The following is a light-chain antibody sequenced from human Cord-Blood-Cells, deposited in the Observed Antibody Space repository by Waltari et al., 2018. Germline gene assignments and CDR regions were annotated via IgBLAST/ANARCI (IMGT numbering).Light chain of an antibody. CDR1: SSDVGGYNY. Sequence: QSALTQPPSASGSPGPSVTISCTGPSSDVGGYNYVSWYQQHPGKAPKLMIYEVSKRPSGVTDRFSGSKSGNTASLTVSGLQAEDEADYYCSSYAGSNNLVFGGGTKLTVL. V-gene: IGLV2-8*01. CDR2: EVS. CDR3: SSYAGSNNLV. J-gene: IGLJ3*02.